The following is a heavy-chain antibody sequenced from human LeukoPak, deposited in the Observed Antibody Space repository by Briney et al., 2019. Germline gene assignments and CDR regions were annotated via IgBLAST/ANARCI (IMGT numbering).Heavy chain of an antibody. CDR2: ITPSGGT. D-gene: IGHD5-24*01. Sequence: GASVKVSGKASGYTFTSYAMHWVRQAPGQGLEWMGWITPSGGTNYPQKFQGRVAITRDTSITTAYMDLSRLTSDDTAVYYCARDRYGDGFAHFDYWGQGALVTVSS. V-gene: IGHV1-2*02. CDR3: ARDRYGDGFAHFDY. J-gene: IGHJ4*02. CDR1: GYTFTSYA.